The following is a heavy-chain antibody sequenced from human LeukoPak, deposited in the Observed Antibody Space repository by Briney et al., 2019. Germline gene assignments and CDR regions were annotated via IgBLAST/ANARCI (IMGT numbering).Heavy chain of an antibody. J-gene: IGHJ4*02. Sequence: SGPTLVNPTQSLTLTYTFSGFSLSTSGMCVSWIRQPPGKALEWLARIDWDDDKYYSTSLKTRLTISKDTSKNQVVLTMTNMDPVDTATYYCARTNVVATSRGYFDYWGQGTLVTVSS. CDR1: GFSLSTSGMC. V-gene: IGHV2-70*11. D-gene: IGHD5-12*01. CDR2: IDWDDDK. CDR3: ARTNVVATSRGYFDY.